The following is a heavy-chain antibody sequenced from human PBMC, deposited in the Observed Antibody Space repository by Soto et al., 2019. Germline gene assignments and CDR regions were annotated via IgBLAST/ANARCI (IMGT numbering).Heavy chain of an antibody. CDR2: ISSDGSNK. CDR1: GFTFSIYA. Sequence: PGGSPRLSCAASGFTFSIYAMHWVRQAPGKGLEWVAVISSDGSNKYYADSVKGQFTISRDNSKNTLYLQMNSLRGEDTAVYYCARGFLRGYSYGVPVYWGQGT. J-gene: IGHJ4*02. V-gene: IGHV3-30-3*01. D-gene: IGHD5-18*01. CDR3: ARGFLRGYSYGVPVY.